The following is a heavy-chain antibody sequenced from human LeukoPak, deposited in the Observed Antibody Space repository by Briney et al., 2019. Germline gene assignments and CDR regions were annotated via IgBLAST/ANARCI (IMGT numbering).Heavy chain of an antibody. D-gene: IGHD2-2*01. CDR1: GGPFSGYY. CDR3: VRGHTLDCSSTSCSPQGAWFDP. J-gene: IGHJ5*02. V-gene: IGHV4-34*01. CDR2: INHSGST. Sequence: SETLSLTCAVYGGPFSGYYWSWIRQPPGKGLEWIGEINHSGSTNYNPSLKSRVTISVDTSKNQFSLKLSSVTAADTAVYYCVRGHTLDCSSTSCSPQGAWFDPWGQGTLVTVSS.